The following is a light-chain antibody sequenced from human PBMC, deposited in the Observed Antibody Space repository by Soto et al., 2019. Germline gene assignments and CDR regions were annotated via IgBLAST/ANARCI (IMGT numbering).Light chain of an antibody. V-gene: IGLV1-40*01. J-gene: IGLJ1*01. CDR2: ASY. CDR1: SSNIGAGYD. Sequence: QSVLTQPPSASGAPGQRVTISCTGSSSNIGAGYDVHWFQQLPRTAPKLLIFASYNRPSGVPDRFSGSKSGTSASLAITGLQAEDEAEYYCQSYDSGLSGYVFGIGTKVTVL. CDR3: QSYDSGLSGYV.